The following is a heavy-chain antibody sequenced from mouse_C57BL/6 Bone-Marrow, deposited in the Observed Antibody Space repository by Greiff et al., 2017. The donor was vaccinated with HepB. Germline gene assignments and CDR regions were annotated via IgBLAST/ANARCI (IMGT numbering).Heavy chain of an antibody. CDR2: IDPSDSYT. D-gene: IGHD3-1*01. CDR3: AGATEGPYFDY. CDR1: GYTFTSYW. J-gene: IGHJ2*01. Sequence: QVQLQQPGAELVKPGASVKLSCKASGYTFTSYWMQWVKQRPGQGLEWIGEIDPSDSYTNYNQKFKGKATLTVDTSSSTAYMQLSSLTSEDSAVYYGAGATEGPYFDYWGQGTTLTVSS. V-gene: IGHV1-50*01.